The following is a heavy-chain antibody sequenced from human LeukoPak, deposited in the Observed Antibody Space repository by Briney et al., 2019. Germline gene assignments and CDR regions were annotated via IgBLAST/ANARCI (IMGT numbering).Heavy chain of an antibody. CDR3: ARESKGYYMDV. J-gene: IGHJ6*03. CDR2: ISSSGSTI. V-gene: IGHV3-48*03. Sequence: GGSLRLSCAASGFTFSSYEMNWVRQAPGKELEWVSYISSSGSTIYYADSVKGRFTISRDNAKNSLYLQMNSLRAEDTAVYYCARESKGYYMDVWGKGTTVTVSS. CDR1: GFTFSSYE.